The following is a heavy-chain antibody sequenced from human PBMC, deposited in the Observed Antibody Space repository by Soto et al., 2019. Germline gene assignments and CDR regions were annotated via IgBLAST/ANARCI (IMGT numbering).Heavy chain of an antibody. CDR3: TVARPLYFFGMDV. Sequence: SETLSLTCAVYGGSFSGYYWSWIRQPPGKGLEWIGEINHSGSTNYNPSLKSRVTISVDTSKNQFSLKLSSVTAADTAVYYCTVARPLYFFGMDVWGQGTTVTVSS. J-gene: IGHJ6*02. CDR2: INHSGST. V-gene: IGHV4-34*01. D-gene: IGHD2-15*01. CDR1: GGSFSGYY.